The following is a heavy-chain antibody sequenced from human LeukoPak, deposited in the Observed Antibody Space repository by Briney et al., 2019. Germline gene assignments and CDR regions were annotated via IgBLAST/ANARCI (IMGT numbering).Heavy chain of an antibody. CDR1: GFTFSSYA. CDR2: ISYDGSNK. J-gene: IGHJ4*02. D-gene: IGHD6-19*01. V-gene: IGHV3-30-3*01. Sequence: PGRSLRLSCAASGFTFSSYAMHWVRQAPGKGLEWVAVISYDGSNKYYADSVKGRFTISRDNSKNTLYLQMNSLRAEDTAVYYCARYIAVAEASDYWGQGTLVTVSS. CDR3: ARYIAVAEASDY.